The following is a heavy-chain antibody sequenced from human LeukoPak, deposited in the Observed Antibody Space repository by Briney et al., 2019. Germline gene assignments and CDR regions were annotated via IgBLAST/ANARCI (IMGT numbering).Heavy chain of an antibody. V-gene: IGHV4-59*01. CDR2: IYYSGST. D-gene: IGHD3-10*01. J-gene: IGHJ3*02. CDR1: GGSISSYY. Sequence: SETLSLTCTVSGGSISSYYWNWIRQPPGKGLEWIGYIYYSGSTNYNPSLKSRVTISVDTSKNQFSLKLSSVTAADTAVYYCERSLYYYGSDSFDIWGQGTMVSVSS. CDR3: ERSLYYYGSDSFDI.